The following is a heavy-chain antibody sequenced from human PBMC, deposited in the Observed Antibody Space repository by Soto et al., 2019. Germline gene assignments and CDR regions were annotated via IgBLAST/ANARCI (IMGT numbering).Heavy chain of an antibody. CDR3: ARFETRGDYGNY. J-gene: IGHJ4*02. CDR1: GYTFTSYA. D-gene: IGHD4-17*01. CDR2: INAGNGNT. V-gene: IGHV1-3*01. Sequence: GASVTVSCKASGYTFTSYAMHWVRQAPGQRLEWMGWINAGNGNTKYSQKFQGRVTITRDTSASTAYMELSSLRSEDTAVYYCARFETRGDYGNYWGQGTLVTVSS.